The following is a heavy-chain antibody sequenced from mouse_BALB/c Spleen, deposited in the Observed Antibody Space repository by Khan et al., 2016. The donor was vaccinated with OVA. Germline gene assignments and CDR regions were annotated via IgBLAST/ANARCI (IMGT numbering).Heavy chain of an antibody. V-gene: IGHV1-54*01. Sequence: QVQLKQSGAELVRPGTSVKVSCKASGYAFTNYLIEWVKQRPGQGLEWIGVINPGSGGTNYNEKFKGKATLTADKSSSTAYMQRSSLTSDVSAVYFCTRGGFGGFTYWGQGTLVTVSA. CDR1: GYAFTNYL. J-gene: IGHJ3*01. CDR2: INPGSGGT. CDR3: TRGGFGGFTY. D-gene: IGHD3-1*01.